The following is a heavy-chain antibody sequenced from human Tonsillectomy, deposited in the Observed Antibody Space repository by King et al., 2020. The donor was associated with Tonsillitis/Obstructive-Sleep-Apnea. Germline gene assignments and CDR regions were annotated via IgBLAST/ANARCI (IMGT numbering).Heavy chain of an antibody. CDR2: IKSKTDGGTT. CDR1: GFTFSNAW. D-gene: IGHD3-22*01. Sequence: VQLVESGGGLVKPGGSLRLSYAASGFTFSNAWMNWVRQAPGKGLEWVGRIKSKTDGGTTDYAAPVKGRFTISRDDSKNTLYLQMNSLKTEDTAVYYIYYYDSSGGGYWGQGTLVTVSS. V-gene: IGHV3-15*07. CDR3: YYYDSSGGGY. J-gene: IGHJ4*02.